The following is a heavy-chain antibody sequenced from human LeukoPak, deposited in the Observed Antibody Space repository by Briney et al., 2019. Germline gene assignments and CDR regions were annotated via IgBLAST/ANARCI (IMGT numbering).Heavy chain of an antibody. CDR3: ARSHNVYFDY. J-gene: IGHJ4*02. CDR1: GYIFTTYN. CDR2: ISTSTGDT. Sequence: GASVKVSCKPSGYIFTTYNLHWVRQAPGQGLEWMGRISTSTGDTDYARNLRGRVTMSTDASTGTAYMELRRLRSDDTAVYYCARSHNVYFDYWGQGTLLTV. D-gene: IGHD5-24*01. V-gene: IGHV1-18*04.